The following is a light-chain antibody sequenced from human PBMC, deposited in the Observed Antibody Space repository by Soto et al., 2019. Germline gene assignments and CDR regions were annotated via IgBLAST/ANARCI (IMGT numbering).Light chain of an antibody. V-gene: IGKV3-11*01. CDR1: RTVNSQ. CDR3: QKRWDWPLT. Sequence: EIVLTHSPASVSFSPWGIATLSCSASRTVNSQLAWYQQKPGQAPRLLIYDTFNRAAGIPARFSGSETGTDFTLTINNLEPEDSAVYYCQKRWDWPLTFGGGTKVDI. CDR2: DTF. J-gene: IGKJ4*01.